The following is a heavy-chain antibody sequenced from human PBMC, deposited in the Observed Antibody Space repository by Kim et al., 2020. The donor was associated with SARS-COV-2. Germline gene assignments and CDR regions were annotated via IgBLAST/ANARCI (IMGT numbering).Heavy chain of an antibody. Sequence: GTANHARKFQGRVTITADESTSTAYMELISLRSEDTAVYYCARGYSNLDYWVQGTLVTVSS. D-gene: IGHD4-4*01. V-gene: IGHV1-69*01. J-gene: IGHJ4*02. CDR3: ARGYSNLDY. CDR2: GTA.